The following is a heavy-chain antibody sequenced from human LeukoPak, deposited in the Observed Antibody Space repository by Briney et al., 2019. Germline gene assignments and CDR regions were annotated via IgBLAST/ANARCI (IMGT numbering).Heavy chain of an antibody. CDR1: GYTFTGYY. D-gene: IGHD1-26*01. CDR3: ARLATPNLYYFDY. Sequence: ASVKVSCKASGYTFTGYYMHWVRQAPGQGLEWMGWINPNSGVTYYAQKFQGRVSMTRDTSISTAYMEVSRLRSDDSALYYCARLATPNLYYFDYWGQGTLVTVSS. CDR2: INPNSGVT. J-gene: IGHJ4*02. V-gene: IGHV1-2*02.